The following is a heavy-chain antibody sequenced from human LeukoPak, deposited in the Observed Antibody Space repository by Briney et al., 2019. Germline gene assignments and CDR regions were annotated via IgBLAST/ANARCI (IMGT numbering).Heavy chain of an antibody. CDR1: GGSISSGGYS. CDR2: IYHSGST. V-gene: IGHV4-30-2*01. CDR3: ARGYGDFFIDY. Sequence: SETLSLTCAVSGGSISSGGYSWSWIRQPPGKGLEWNGYIYHSGSTYYNPSLKSRVTISVDRSKNQFSLKLSSVTAADTAVYYCARGYGDFFIDYWGQGTLVTVSS. J-gene: IGHJ4*02. D-gene: IGHD4-17*01.